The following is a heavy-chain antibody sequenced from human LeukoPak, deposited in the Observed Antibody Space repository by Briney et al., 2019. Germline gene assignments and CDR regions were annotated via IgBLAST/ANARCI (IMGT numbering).Heavy chain of an antibody. CDR3: TRRASSSTSCAFDP. J-gene: IGHJ5*02. CDR2: IYHSGST. CDR1: GGSISSSNW. Sequence: TSGTLSLTCAVSGGSISSSNWWSWVRQPPGKGLEWIGEIYHSGSTNYNPSLKSRVTISVDTSKNQFSLKLSSVTAADTAVYYCTRRASSSTSCAFDPWGQGTLVTVSS. D-gene: IGHD2-2*01. V-gene: IGHV4-4*02.